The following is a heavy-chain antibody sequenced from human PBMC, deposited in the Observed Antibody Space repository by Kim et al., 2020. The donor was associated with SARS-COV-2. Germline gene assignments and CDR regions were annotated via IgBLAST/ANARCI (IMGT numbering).Heavy chain of an antibody. J-gene: IGHJ4*02. CDR3: ARVRLIAAAGNDY. V-gene: IGHV3-11*01. Sequence: YADTVKGRFTNSGDNAKNSLYRQMTSLGAEDTAVYYCARVRLIAAAGNDYWGQGTLVTVSS. D-gene: IGHD6-13*01.